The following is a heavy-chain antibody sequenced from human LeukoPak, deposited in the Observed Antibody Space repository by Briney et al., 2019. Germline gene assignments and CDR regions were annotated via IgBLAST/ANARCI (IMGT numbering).Heavy chain of an antibody. D-gene: IGHD3-22*01. CDR3: AKDRDSSGLDGFDI. CDR1: GFTVSIYG. V-gene: IGHV3-30*18. CDR2: VSYDGSNN. J-gene: IGHJ3*02. Sequence: RRSLRLSCAASGFTVSIYGMHWVRQAPGKGLEWVAVVSYDGSNNNYADSVKGRFTISRDNSKNTLYLQMNSLRAEDTAVYYCAKDRDSSGLDGFDIWGQGTMVTVFS.